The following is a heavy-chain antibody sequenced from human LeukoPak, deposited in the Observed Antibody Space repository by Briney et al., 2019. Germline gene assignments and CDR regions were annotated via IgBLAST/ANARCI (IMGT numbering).Heavy chain of an antibody. J-gene: IGHJ3*02. CDR2: ISGSCGST. D-gene: IGHD4-23*01. V-gene: IGHV3-23*01. Sequence: GGSLRLSCAASGFTFSSYAVSWVRQTPGKGLEWLSAISGSCGSTYYADAVKGRFSISRDNSKNTLYLQMNSLRAEDTAVYYCANTLTTVVIPGAFDIWGQGTMVTVSS. CDR3: ANTLTTVVIPGAFDI. CDR1: GFTFSSYA.